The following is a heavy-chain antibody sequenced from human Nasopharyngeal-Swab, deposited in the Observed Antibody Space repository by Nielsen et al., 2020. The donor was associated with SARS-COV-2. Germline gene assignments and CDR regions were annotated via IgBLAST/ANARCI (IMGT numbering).Heavy chain of an antibody. J-gene: IGHJ4*02. D-gene: IGHD3-10*01. Sequence: GESLKISCAASGFAYNNYAMNWVRQAPGKGLEWVAVISYDGSNKYYADSVKGRFTISRDNSKNTLYLQMNSLRAEDTAVYYCARGPAALWFGNYYFDYWGQGTLVTVSS. CDR2: ISYDGSNK. CDR3: ARGPAALWFGNYYFDY. CDR1: GFAYNNYA. V-gene: IGHV3-30-3*01.